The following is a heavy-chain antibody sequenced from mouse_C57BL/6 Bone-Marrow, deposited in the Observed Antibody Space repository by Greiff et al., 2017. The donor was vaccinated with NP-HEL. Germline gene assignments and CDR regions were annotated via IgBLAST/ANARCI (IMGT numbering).Heavy chain of an antibody. Sequence: EVKLMESGGGLVKPGGSLKLSCAASGFTFSSYAMSWVRQTPEKRLEWVATISDGGSYTYYPDNVKGRFTISRDNAKNNLYLQMSHLKSEDTAMYYCASYYSNYVGYAMDYWGQGTSVTVSS. CDR3: ASYYSNYVGYAMDY. CDR1: GFTFSSYA. V-gene: IGHV5-4*03. J-gene: IGHJ4*01. D-gene: IGHD2-5*01. CDR2: ISDGGSYT.